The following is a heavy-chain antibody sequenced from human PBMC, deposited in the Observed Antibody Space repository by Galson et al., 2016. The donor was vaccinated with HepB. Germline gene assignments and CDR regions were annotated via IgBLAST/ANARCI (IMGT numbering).Heavy chain of an antibody. D-gene: IGHD1/OR15-1a*01. CDR2: ILGDGDTT. Sequence: SLRLSCAASGFTFSNYAMTWVRQAPGKGLEWVSGILGDGDTTYYADSMKGRFTISRDNSKNALFLQMYGLRAEDTAVYHCAKAEKWEHDFWGQGTLVTVSS. CDR3: AKAEKWEHDF. V-gene: IGHV3-23*01. CDR1: GFTFSNYA. J-gene: IGHJ4*02.